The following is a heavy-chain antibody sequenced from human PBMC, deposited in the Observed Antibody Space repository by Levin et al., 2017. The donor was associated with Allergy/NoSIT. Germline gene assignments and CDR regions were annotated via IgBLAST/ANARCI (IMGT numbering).Heavy chain of an antibody. CDR2: ISGGSNTI. D-gene: IGHD2-15*01. J-gene: IGHJ4*02. CDR3: ARLASKRSASSG. V-gene: IGHV3-48*01. Sequence: ETLSLTCAASGLSFSDSSMNWVRQAPGKGLEWISYISGGSNTIYYADSVKGRFTISRDNGKNSLYLQMNSLRPEDTAVYYCARLASKRSASSGWGQGTLVTVSS. CDR1: GLSFSDSS.